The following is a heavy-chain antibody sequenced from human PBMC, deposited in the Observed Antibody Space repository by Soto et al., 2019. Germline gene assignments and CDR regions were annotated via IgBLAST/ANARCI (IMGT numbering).Heavy chain of an antibody. V-gene: IGHV1-69*12. D-gene: IGHD3-22*01. CDR3: ARDRGPSSGYYPYWFDT. CDR1: GGTFSSYA. CDR2: IIPIFGTA. J-gene: IGHJ5*02. Sequence: QVQLVQSGAEVKKPGSSVKVSCKASGGTFSSYAISWVRQAPGQGLEWMGEIIPIFGTANYAQKFQGRVTITADASTSTAYMELSSLRSEDTAVYYCARDRGPSSGYYPYWFDTWGQGTLVTVSS.